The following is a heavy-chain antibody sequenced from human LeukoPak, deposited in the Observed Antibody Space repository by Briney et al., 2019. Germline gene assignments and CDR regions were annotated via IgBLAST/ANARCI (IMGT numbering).Heavy chain of an antibody. CDR3: ARALATVTTFLY. J-gene: IGHJ4*02. D-gene: IGHD4-17*01. V-gene: IGHV1-18*01. Sequence: GASVKVSFKASGYTFSSYGISWGRQAPGQGLEWMGWISAYNGNTNYAQKLQGRVTMTTDTSTSTAYMELRSLRSDDTAVYYCARALATVTTFLYWGQGTLVTVSS. CDR2: ISAYNGNT. CDR1: GYTFSSYG.